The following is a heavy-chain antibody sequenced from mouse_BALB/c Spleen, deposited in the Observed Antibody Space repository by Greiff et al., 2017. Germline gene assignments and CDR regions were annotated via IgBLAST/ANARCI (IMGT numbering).Heavy chain of an antibody. CDR1: GYTFTNSV. J-gene: IGHJ4*01. CDR2: INPYNDGT. Sequence: EVQLQQSGPELVKPGASVKMSCKASGYTFTNSVMHWVKQKPGQGLEWIGYINPYNDGTKYNEKFKGKATMTADKSYSTAYMELSNLTSEDSAVSYCEKGAILRLYAMDDWGQGTSVTVSS. V-gene: IGHV1-14*01. CDR3: EKGAILRLYAMDD. D-gene: IGHD1-2*01.